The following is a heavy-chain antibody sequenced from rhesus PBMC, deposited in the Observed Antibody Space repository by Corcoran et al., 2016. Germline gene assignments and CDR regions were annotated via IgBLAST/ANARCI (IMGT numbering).Heavy chain of an antibody. V-gene: IGHV4S11*01. J-gene: IGHJ5-1*01. D-gene: IGHD1-1*01. CDR3: AKGAGLYDV. Sequence: QVQLQESGPGLVKPLETLSLTCVVSGGSISSNNWSWIRQPPGKGLEWIGYIYGSGSTTHYNPSLKSRVTLSVDTSKNQFSLKLTSVTTADTAVYYCAKGAGLYDVWGAGVLVTVSS. CDR1: GGSISSNN. CDR2: IYGSGSTT.